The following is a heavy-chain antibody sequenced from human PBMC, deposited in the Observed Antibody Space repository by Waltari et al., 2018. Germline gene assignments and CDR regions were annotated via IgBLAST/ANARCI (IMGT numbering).Heavy chain of an antibody. CDR3: ARSEYGSTATVDY. CDR2: IYYSGST. J-gene: IGHJ4*02. V-gene: IGHV4-59*01. CDR1: GGSISSYY. D-gene: IGHD3-10*01. Sequence: QVQLQESGPGLVKPSETLSLTCTVSGGSISSYYWSWIRQPPGKGLEWIGYIYYSGSTNYNPSLKSRVTISVDTSKNQFSLKLSSVTAADTAVYYCARSEYGSTATVDYWGQGTLVTVSS.